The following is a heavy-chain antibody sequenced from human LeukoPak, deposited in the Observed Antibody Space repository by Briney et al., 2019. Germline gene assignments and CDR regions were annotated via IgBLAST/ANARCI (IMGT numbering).Heavy chain of an antibody. Sequence: PSETLSLTCTVSGGSISSYYWSWIRQPPGKGLEWIGYIYYSGSTNYNPSLKSRVTISVDTSKNQFSLKLSSVTAADTAVYYCARALGIAVAGPGVWFDPWGQGTLVTVYS. CDR3: ARALGIAVAGPGVWFDP. CDR1: GGSISSYY. J-gene: IGHJ5*02. CDR2: IYYSGST. V-gene: IGHV4-59*01. D-gene: IGHD6-19*01.